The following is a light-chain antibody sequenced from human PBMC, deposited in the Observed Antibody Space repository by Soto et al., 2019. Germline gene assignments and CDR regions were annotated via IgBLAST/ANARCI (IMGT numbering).Light chain of an antibody. Sequence: DIQMTQSPSSLSASVGDRVTITCRASQTIRYSLNWYQQKPGKAPKVLIYDASTLQSGVPPRFSGSGSGTDFALTISSLQPEYFATYYCHQSAGSRTWTFGQGTRVEAK. CDR3: HQSAGSRTWT. CDR2: DAS. J-gene: IGKJ1*01. V-gene: IGKV1-39*01. CDR1: QTIRYS.